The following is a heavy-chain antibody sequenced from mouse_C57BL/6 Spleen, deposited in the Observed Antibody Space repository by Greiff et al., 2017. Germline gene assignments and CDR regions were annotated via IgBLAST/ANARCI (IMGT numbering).Heavy chain of an antibody. V-gene: IGHV1-5*01. CDR1: GYTFTSYW. J-gene: IGHJ4*01. CDR2: IYPGNSDT. Sequence: VQLKESGTVLARPGASVKMSCKTSGYTFTSYWMPWVKQRPGQGLEWIGAIYPGNSDTSYNQKFKGKAKLTAVTSASPAYMELSSLTNEDSAVYYCTPGPYDGYYGMDYWGQGTSVTVSS. D-gene: IGHD2-3*01. CDR3: TPGPYDGYYGMDY.